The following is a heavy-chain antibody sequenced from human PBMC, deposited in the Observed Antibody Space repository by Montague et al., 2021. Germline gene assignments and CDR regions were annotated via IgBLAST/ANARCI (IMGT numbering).Heavy chain of an antibody. CDR3: AMTNPYGYYGVDV. CDR1: GASISDYY. CDR2: IYYSRST. D-gene: IGHD4-17*01. V-gene: IGHV4-59*01. Sequence: SETLSLTCSVSGASISDYYWSWIRQPPGKGLEWIGYIYYSRSTNYNPSLKSRVTISVDTSKNQFSLKLSSVTAADTAFYYCAMTNPYGYYGVDVWGQGTKVTVSS. J-gene: IGHJ6*02.